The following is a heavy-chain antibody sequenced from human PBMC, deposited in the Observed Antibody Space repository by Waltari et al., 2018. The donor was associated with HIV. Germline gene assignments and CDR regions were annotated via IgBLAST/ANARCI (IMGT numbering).Heavy chain of an antibody. CDR1: GGSVGSSGFS. V-gene: IGHV4-30-2*06. J-gene: IGHJ3*01. CDR2: IYYTGST. Sequence: QLRLQESGSGLLKPSQTLSLTCNVSGGSVGSSGFSWSWIRQSPGKGLEWIGYIYYTGSTYYNPSLKVRVNISLDRSKNQFSLRLSYVSAADTAVYYCARDRFCNGNGCSPSDAFDVWGQGRMVTVSS. D-gene: IGHD2-15*01. CDR3: ARDRFCNGNGCSPSDAFDV.